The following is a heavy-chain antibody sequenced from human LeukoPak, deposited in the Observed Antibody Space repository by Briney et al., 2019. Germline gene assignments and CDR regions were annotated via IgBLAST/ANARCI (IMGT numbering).Heavy chain of an antibody. CDR3: ASLYYPRLGY. V-gene: IGHV3-72*01. CDR2: TRNKANSYTT. J-gene: IGHJ4*02. D-gene: IGHD2-8*01. CDR1: GFTFSSYG. Sequence: GRSLRLSCAASGFTFSSYGMHWVRQAPGKGLEWVGRTRNKANSYTTEYAASVKGRFTISRDDSKNSLYLQMNSLKTEDTAVYYCASLYYPRLGYWGQGTLVTVSS.